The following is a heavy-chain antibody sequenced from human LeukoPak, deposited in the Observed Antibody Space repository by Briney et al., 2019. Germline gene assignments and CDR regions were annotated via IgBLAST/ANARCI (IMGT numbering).Heavy chain of an antibody. CDR1: GFTVSNNY. J-gene: IGHJ4*02. Sequence: GGSLRLSCAASGFTVSNNYISWVRQAPGKGLEWVSVIYSGGGTYYADSEKGRFTISRDNSKNTLYLQMSSLRAEDTAVYYCARESGSYFRAADYWGQGTLVTVSS. CDR3: ARESGSYFRAADY. CDR2: IYSGGGT. D-gene: IGHD1-26*01. V-gene: IGHV3-53*01.